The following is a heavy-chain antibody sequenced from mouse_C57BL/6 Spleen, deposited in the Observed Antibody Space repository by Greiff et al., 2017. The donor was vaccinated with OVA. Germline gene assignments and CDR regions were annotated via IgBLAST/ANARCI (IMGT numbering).Heavy chain of an antibody. D-gene: IGHD3-2*02. V-gene: IGHV1-55*01. Sequence: QVQLQQPGAELVKPGASVTMSCKASGYTFTSYWITWVKQRPGQGLEWIGDIYPGSGSTTYNEKFKSKATLTVATSSSTAYMQIISLTSEDSAVYYCARGAAQATWFAYWGQGTLVTVSA. J-gene: IGHJ3*01. CDR3: ARGAAQATWFAY. CDR2: IYPGSGST. CDR1: GYTFTSYW.